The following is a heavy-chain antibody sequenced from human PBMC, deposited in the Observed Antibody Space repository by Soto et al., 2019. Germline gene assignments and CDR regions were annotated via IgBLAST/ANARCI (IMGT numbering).Heavy chain of an antibody. V-gene: IGHV1-69*01. CDR2: IIPIFGTA. CDR1: GGTFSSYA. D-gene: IGHD1-7*01. Sequence: QVQLVQSGAEVKKPGSSVQVSCKASGGTFSSYAIIWVRQAPGQGLEWMAGIIPIFGTANYTEKFQGRVTITADESTSTAYIELSSRGSEDTAVYYCARACPGFRGWKYAFSLASWGQGTLVTVSS. J-gene: IGHJ4*02. CDR3: ARACPGFRGWKYAFSLAS.